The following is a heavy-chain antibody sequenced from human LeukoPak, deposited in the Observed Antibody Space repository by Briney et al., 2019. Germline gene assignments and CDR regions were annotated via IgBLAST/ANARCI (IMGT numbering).Heavy chain of an antibody. CDR1: GYTLTELS. CDR3: ATAAHLGARIYYYYGMDV. J-gene: IGHJ6*02. CDR2: FDPEDGET. V-gene: IGHV1-24*01. Sequence: ASVKVSCKVSGYTLTELSMHWVRQAPGKGLEWMGGFDPEDGETIYAQKFQGRVTMTEDTSTDTAYMELSSLRSEDTAVYYCATAAHLGARIYYYYGMDVWGQGTTVTVSS. D-gene: IGHD1-26*01.